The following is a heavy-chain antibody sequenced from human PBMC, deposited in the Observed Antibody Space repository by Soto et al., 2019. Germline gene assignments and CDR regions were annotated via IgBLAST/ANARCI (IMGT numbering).Heavy chain of an antibody. CDR1: GFTVSSNY. D-gene: IGHD1-26*01. Sequence: EVQLVETGGGLIQPGGSLRLSCAASGFTVSSNYMSWVRQAPGKGLEWVSVIYSGGSTYYADSVRGRFTISRDNSTNTRYLQMKIRRAEDTAVYDCARHPTATRLGMDVWGQGTTVTVSS. V-gene: IGHV3-53*02. J-gene: IGHJ6*02. CDR3: ARHPTATRLGMDV. CDR2: IYSGGST.